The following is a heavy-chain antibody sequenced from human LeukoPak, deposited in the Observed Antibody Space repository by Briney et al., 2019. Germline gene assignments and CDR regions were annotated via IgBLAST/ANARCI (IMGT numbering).Heavy chain of an antibody. V-gene: IGHV3-23*01. Sequence: GGSLRLSCAASGFTFSTYAMTWVRQAPGKGLEWVSAITGGGGSTYYADSVKGRFTISRDNSKNTLYLQMNSLRAEDTAVYYCARIAASTGAYWGQATLVTVSS. J-gene: IGHJ4*02. CDR3: ARIAASTGAY. CDR2: ITGGGGST. CDR1: GFTFSTYA.